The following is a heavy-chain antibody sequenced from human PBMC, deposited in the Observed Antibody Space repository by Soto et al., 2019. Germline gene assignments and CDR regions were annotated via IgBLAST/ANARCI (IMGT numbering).Heavy chain of an antibody. D-gene: IGHD3-9*01. CDR1: GGSISSYY. CDR3: ARHASFYDILTGYWGPGACET. J-gene: IGHJ3*02. Sequence: SETLSLPCTVSGGSISSYYWSWIRQPPGKGLEWIGYIYYSGSTNYHPPLKSRVTISVDTSKNQFSLKLSSVTAADTAVYYCARHASFYDILTGYWGPGACETGGQGTMDTVSS. CDR2: IYYSGST. V-gene: IGHV4-59*08.